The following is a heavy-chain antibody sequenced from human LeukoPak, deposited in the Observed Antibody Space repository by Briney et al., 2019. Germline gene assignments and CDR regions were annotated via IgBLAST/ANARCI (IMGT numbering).Heavy chain of an antibody. J-gene: IGHJ4*02. CDR1: GFSFADYT. Sequence: GGSLRLSCAASGFSFADYTMHWVRQTPVKGLEWVSLSTWDGDSTYYADSVKGRFTISRDNSKNSLYLQMNSLRTEDTALYYCAKRGNGDYFDYWGQGTLVTVSS. CDR2: STWDGDST. D-gene: IGHD1-1*01. V-gene: IGHV3-43*01. CDR3: AKRGNGDYFDY.